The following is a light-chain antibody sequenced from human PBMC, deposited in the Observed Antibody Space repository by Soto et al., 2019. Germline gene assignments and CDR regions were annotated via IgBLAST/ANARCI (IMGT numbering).Light chain of an antibody. CDR2: STN. CDR3: VLYMGTGISV. CDR1: SGSVSTSYY. Sequence: QAVVTQEPSFSVSPGRTVTLTCGLSSGSVSTSYYPSWYQLTPGQAPRKLIYSTNTRSSGVPNRFSGSILENKAALTITGAQADDESDYYCVLYMGTGISVFGGGTKLTVL. V-gene: IGLV8-61*01. J-gene: IGLJ3*02.